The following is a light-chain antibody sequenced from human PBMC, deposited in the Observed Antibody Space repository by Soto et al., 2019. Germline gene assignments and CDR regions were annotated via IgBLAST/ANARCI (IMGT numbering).Light chain of an antibody. CDR1: QSITSW. CDR3: QQYNRYWT. J-gene: IGKJ1*01. V-gene: IGKV1-5*01. Sequence: DIQMTQSPSTLSASVGDRVTITCRASQSITSWLAWYQQKPGKAPKLLIYDASSLENGVPSRFSGSGSGTVFTLIISSLQPDDYATYYCQQYNRYWTFGQGTKVDIK. CDR2: DAS.